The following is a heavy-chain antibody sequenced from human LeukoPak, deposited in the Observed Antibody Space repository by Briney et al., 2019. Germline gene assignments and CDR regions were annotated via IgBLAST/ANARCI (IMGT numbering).Heavy chain of an antibody. Sequence: PSETLSLTCTVSGGSVSSSSYHWGWIRQPPGKGLEWIGSVFYSGSTYYNPSLKSRVTMSVDTSKNQFSLKLSSVIAADTAAYYCARLWSTDCSGGSCPHQPNYWGQGTLVTVSS. J-gene: IGHJ4*02. CDR2: VFYSGST. CDR3: ARLWSTDCSGGSCPHQPNY. D-gene: IGHD2-15*01. CDR1: GGSVSSSSYH. V-gene: IGHV4-39*01.